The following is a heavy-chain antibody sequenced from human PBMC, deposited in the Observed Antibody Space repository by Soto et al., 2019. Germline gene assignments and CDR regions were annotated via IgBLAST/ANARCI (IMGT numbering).Heavy chain of an antibody. J-gene: IGHJ6*02. CDR2: IIPIFGTA. V-gene: IGHV1-69*01. CDR1: GGTFSSYA. CDR3: ARDSGVGANTGRYYYYYYGMDV. Sequence: QVQLVQSGAEVKKPGSSVKVSCKASGGTFSSYAISWVRQAPGQGLEWMGGIIPIFGTANYAQKFQGRVTITADESTSTAYIELSSLRSDDTAVYYCARDSGVGANTGRYYYYYYGMDVWRQGTTVTVSS. D-gene: IGHD1-26*01.